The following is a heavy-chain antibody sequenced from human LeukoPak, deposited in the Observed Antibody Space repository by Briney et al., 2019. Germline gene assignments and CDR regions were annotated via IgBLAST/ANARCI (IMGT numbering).Heavy chain of an antibody. V-gene: IGHV1-18*01. CDR3: ARHGLGSGSYIAPDYYYYYMDV. J-gene: IGHJ6*03. Sequence: ASVKVSCKASGYAFTSYGISWVRQAPGQGLEWMGWISAYNGNTNYAQKLRGRVTMTTDTSTSTAYMELRSLRSDDTAVYYCARHGLGSGSYIAPDYYYYYMDVWGKGTTVTISS. CDR1: GYAFTSYG. D-gene: IGHD3-10*01. CDR2: ISAYNGNT.